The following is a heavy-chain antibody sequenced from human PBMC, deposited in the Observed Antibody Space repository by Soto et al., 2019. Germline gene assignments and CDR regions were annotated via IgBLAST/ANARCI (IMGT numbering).Heavy chain of an antibody. J-gene: IGHJ4*02. CDR1: GGSFSGYY. CDR2: INHSGST. D-gene: IGHD4-17*01. V-gene: IGHV4-34*01. Sequence: SETLSLTCAVYGGSFSGYYWSWIRQPPGKGLEWIGEINHSGSTNYNPSLKSRVTISVDTSKNQFSLKLSSVTAADTAVYYCARGRLTTVTTIDYWGQGTLVTVSS. CDR3: ARGRLTTVTTIDY.